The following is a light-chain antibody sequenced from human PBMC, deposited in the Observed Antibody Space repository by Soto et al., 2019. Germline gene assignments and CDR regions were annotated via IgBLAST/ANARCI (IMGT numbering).Light chain of an antibody. CDR1: SSDVGGYNY. CDR3: SLYTSENTYV. Sequence: QSALTQPASVSGSPGQSITISCTGTSSDVGGYNYVSWYQQHPGKAPKLIIYEVSNRPSGVSNRFSGSKSGDTASLTISGLHAEDEADYYCSLYTSENTYVFGTGTKLTVL. CDR2: EVS. J-gene: IGLJ1*01. V-gene: IGLV2-14*01.